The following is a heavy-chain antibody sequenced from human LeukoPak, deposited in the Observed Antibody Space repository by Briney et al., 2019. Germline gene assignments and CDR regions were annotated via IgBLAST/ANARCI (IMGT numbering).Heavy chain of an antibody. D-gene: IGHD2-15*01. CDR3: ARGRLGYCSGGSCYLYNWFDP. V-gene: IGHV1-2*02. CDR2: INPNSGGT. CDR1: GYTFTGYY. J-gene: IGHJ5*02. Sequence: ASVKVSCKASGYTFTGYYMHWVRQAPGQGLEWMGWINPNSGGTNYAQKFQGRVTMTRDTSISTAYMELSRLRSDDTAVYCCARGRLGYCSGGSCYLYNWFDPWGQGTLVTVSS.